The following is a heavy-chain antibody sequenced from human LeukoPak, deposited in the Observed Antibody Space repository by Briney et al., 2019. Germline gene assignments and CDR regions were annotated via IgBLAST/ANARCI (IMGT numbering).Heavy chain of an antibody. D-gene: IGHD2-2*01. Sequence: GGSLRLSCAASGFTFSSYAMSWVRQAPGKGLEWVSAISGSGGSTYYADSVKGRFTISRDNSKNTLYLQMSSLRAEDTAVYYCAKDLEDIVVVPAAPANYMDVWGKGTTVTVSS. J-gene: IGHJ6*03. CDR1: GFTFSSYA. CDR2: ISGSGGST. CDR3: AKDLEDIVVVPAAPANYMDV. V-gene: IGHV3-23*01.